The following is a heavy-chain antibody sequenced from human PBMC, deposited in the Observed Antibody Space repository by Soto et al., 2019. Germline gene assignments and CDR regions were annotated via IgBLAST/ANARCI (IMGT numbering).Heavy chain of an antibody. V-gene: IGHV3-15*01. J-gene: IGHJ1*01. CDR2: IKSKTDGGTT. CDR1: GFTFSNAW. CDR3: TTVRDSSGYPEYFQH. D-gene: IGHD3-22*01. Sequence: EVQLVESGGGLVKPGGSLRLSCAASGFTFSNAWMSWVRQAPGKGLEWVGRIKSKTDGGTTDYAAPVKGRFTISRDDSKNTLYLQMNSLKTEDTAVYYCTTVRDSSGYPEYFQHWGQGTLVTVSS.